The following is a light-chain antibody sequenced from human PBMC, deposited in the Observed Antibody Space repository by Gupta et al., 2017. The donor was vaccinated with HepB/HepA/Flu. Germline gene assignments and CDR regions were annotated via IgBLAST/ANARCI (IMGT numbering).Light chain of an antibody. J-gene: IGLJ3*02. CDR1: PLPRQY. Sequence: SYELPPPPSVSVSPGQTARLTCSGDPLPRQYAYWYQQKPGQAPVMVIYKDSERPAGIPERFSGSSSGTTVTLTISGVQAEDEADYYCQSADSSGIVVFGGGTKLTVL. CDR3: QSADSSGIVV. CDR2: KDS. V-gene: IGLV3-25*03.